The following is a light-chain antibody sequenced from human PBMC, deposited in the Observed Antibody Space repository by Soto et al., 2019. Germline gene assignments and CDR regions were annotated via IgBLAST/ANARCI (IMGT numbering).Light chain of an antibody. V-gene: IGLV2-14*01. Sequence: QSALTQPASVSGSPGQSITISCAGTRDDIGAYDYVSWYQQHPGNAPKLLVYVVTNRPSGVSDRFSGSKSGNTASLTISGLQAEDEADYYCNSYTNSSAVVFGGGTKFTVL. CDR3: NSYTNSSAVV. J-gene: IGLJ2*01. CDR1: RDDIGAYDY. CDR2: VVT.